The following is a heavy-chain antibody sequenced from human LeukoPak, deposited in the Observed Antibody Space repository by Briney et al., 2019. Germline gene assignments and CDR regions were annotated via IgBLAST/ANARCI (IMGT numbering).Heavy chain of an antibody. J-gene: IGHJ1*01. CDR3: TSWGDTTAEYFQR. CDR2: INPDGRDT. Sequence: GGSLRLSCVVSGFTLNRCWMNWVRQAPGKGLEWVAHINPDGRDTYYVDSVKGRFTISRDNAQNSMYLQMNSLRVEDTAVYYCTSWGDTTAEYFQRWGQGTLVTVSS. CDR1: GFTLNRCW. D-gene: IGHD2-21*02. V-gene: IGHV3-7*01.